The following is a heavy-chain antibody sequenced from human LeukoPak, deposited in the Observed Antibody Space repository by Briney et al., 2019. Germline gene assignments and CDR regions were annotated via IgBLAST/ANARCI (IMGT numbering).Heavy chain of an antibody. V-gene: IGHV3-30*03. J-gene: IGHJ3*02. Sequence: GGSLRLSCAASGFTFRTYSIHWVRQAPGKGLEWVTVVSADGRTQLYSDSVKGRFTVSRDNSLNTLHLQMNSLRAEDTAVYYCARGWYQLLSGGNAFDIWGQGTMVTVSS. CDR3: ARGWYQLLSGGNAFDI. D-gene: IGHD2-2*01. CDR2: VSADGRTQ. CDR1: GFTFRTYS.